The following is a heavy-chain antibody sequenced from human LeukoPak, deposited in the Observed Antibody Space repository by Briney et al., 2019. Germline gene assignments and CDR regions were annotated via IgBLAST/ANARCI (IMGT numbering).Heavy chain of an antibody. Sequence: SETLSLTCAVYGGTFNGYYWTLIRQAPGKGLEWIGEISHTGLTGSNPSLKSRVTIFVDSSKKQFSLRMTSVTAADTGVYYCARVPDITARPCDTWGPGTLVTVSS. CDR2: ISHTGLT. V-gene: IGHV4-34*08. D-gene: IGHD1-1*01. J-gene: IGHJ5*02. CDR1: GGTFNGYY. CDR3: ARVPDITARPCDT.